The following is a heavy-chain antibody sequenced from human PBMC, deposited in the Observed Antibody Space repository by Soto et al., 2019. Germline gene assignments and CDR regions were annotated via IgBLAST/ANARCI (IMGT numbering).Heavy chain of an antibody. J-gene: IGHJ4*02. D-gene: IGHD6-19*01. CDR2: IFSNDEK. CDR3: ARIVYSGGWYWLRFDY. Sequence: QVNLKESGPVLVKPTETITLTCTVSGFSLSNASRGESWIRQPPGKNMEWLAHIFSNDEKSYSTSLNSRLSISKDTSKSQVVLTMTNIDPVDTATYSCARIVYSGGWYWLRFDYWGQGTLVTVSS. CDR1: GFSLSNASRG. V-gene: IGHV2-26*01.